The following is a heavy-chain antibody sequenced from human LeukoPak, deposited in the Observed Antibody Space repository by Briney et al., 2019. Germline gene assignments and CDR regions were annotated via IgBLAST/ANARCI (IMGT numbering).Heavy chain of an antibody. CDR2: ISYDGSNK. Sequence: GGSLRPSCAASGFTFSSYAMHWVRQAPGKGLEWVAVISYDGSNKYYADSVKGRFTISRDNSKNTLYLQMNSLRAEDTAVYYCARDYYFDYWGQGTLVTVSS. J-gene: IGHJ4*02. V-gene: IGHV3-30-3*01. CDR3: ARDYYFDY. CDR1: GFTFSSYA.